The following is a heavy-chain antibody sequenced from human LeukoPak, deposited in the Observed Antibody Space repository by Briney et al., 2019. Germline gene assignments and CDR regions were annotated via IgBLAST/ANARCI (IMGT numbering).Heavy chain of an antibody. CDR3: ASSSNFYGDYGFDY. D-gene: IGHD4-17*01. CDR2: INHSGST. J-gene: IGHJ4*02. Sequence: SETLSLTCAVYGGSFSGYYWSWIRQPPGKGLEWIGEINHSGSTNYNPSLKSRVTISVDTSKNQLSLKLSSVTAADTAVYYCASSSNFYGDYGFDYWGQGTLVTVSS. V-gene: IGHV4-34*01. CDR1: GGSFSGYY.